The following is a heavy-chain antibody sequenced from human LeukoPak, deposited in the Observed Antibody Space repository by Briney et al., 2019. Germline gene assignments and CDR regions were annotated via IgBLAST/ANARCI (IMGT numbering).Heavy chain of an antibody. Sequence: GGSLRLSCAASGFTFSSYAMSWVRQAPGKGLEWVSTISGSGGGTYYADSVKGRFTISRDNSKNTLYLQMNSLRAKDTAVYYCAKDADTGGRTTFDYWGQGTLVTVSS. D-gene: IGHD2-8*02. CDR3: AKDADTGGRTTFDY. J-gene: IGHJ4*02. V-gene: IGHV3-23*01. CDR2: ISGSGGGT. CDR1: GFTFSSYA.